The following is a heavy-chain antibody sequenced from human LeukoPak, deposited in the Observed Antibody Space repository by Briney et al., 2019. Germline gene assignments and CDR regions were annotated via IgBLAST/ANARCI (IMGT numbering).Heavy chain of an antibody. CDR2: IHKNAIT. CDR3: AGRTVTPYYHDSSGFHLQY. J-gene: IGHJ1*01. CDR1: GFTVSSNY. D-gene: IGHD3-22*01. V-gene: IGHV3-53*01. Sequence: GGSLRLSCAASGFTVSSNYMTWVRQAPGKGLEWVSVIHKNAITYYADSVKGRFTISRDNSKNTLYLQMNSLRAEDTAVYYCAGRTVTPYYHDSSGFHLQYWGQGTLVTVSS.